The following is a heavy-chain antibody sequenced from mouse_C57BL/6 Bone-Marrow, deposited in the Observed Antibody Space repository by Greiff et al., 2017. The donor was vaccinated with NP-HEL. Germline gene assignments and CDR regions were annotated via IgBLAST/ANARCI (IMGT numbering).Heavy chain of an antibody. J-gene: IGHJ2*01. D-gene: IGHD2-1*01. CDR2: IHPNSGST. Sequence: QVQLQQPGAELVKPGASVKLSCKASGYTFTSYWMHWVKQRPGQGLEWIGMIHPNSGSTNYNEKFKSKATLTVDKSSSTAYMQLSSLTSEDSAVYYCVSHIGNLYYFDYWGQGTTLTVSS. V-gene: IGHV1-64*01. CDR3: VSHIGNLYYFDY. CDR1: GYTFTSYW.